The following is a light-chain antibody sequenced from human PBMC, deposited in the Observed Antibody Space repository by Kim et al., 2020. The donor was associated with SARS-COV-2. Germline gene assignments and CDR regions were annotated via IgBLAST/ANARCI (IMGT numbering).Light chain of an antibody. V-gene: IGKV3-11*01. Sequence: VSPGDRATLSCRASQSVSSYLAWYQQKPGQAPRLLIYDASNRATGIPARFSGSGSGTDFTLTISSLEPEDCAVYYCQQRSSWPWTFGQGTKVEIK. CDR3: QQRSSWPWT. J-gene: IGKJ1*01. CDR1: QSVSSY. CDR2: DAS.